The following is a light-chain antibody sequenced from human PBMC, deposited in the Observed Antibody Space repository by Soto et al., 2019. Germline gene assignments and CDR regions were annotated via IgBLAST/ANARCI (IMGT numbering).Light chain of an antibody. CDR3: SSYTSSSTLGV. V-gene: IGLV2-14*01. J-gene: IGLJ3*02. Sequence: QSVLTQPASVSGSPGQSITISCTGTSSDVGGYNYVSWYQQHPGKAPKLMIYEVSNRPSGVSNRFSGSKSGNTASLTISGRQAEDEADYYCSSYTSSSTLGVFGGGTQLTVL. CDR1: SSDVGGYNY. CDR2: EVS.